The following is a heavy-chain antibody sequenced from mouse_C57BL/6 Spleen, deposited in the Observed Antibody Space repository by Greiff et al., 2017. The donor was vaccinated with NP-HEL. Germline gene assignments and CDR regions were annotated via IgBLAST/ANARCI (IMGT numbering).Heavy chain of an antibody. CDR2: INPNNGGT. CDR3: ALYGSSYSWYFDV. D-gene: IGHD1-1*01. Sequence: EVQLQQSGPELVKPGASVKISCKASGYTFTDYYMNWVKQSHGKSLEWIGDINPNNGGTSYNQKFKGKATLTVDKSSSTAYMELRSLTSEDSAVYYCALYGSSYSWYFDVWGTGTTVTVSS. CDR1: GYTFTDYY. J-gene: IGHJ1*03. V-gene: IGHV1-26*01.